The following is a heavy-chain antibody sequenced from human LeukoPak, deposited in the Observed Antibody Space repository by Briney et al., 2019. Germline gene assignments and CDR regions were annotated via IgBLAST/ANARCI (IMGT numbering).Heavy chain of an antibody. CDR1: GGSISSSSYY. J-gene: IGHJ3*02. CDR2: IYTSGST. D-gene: IGHD2-8*01. CDR3: ASSVGVLMGSFDI. V-gene: IGHV4-61*02. Sequence: SETLSLTCTVSGGSISSSSYYWSWIRQPAGKGLEWIGRIYTSGSTNYNPSLKSRVTMSVDTSKNQFSLKLSSVTAADTAVYYCASSVGVLMGSFDIWGQGTMVTVSS.